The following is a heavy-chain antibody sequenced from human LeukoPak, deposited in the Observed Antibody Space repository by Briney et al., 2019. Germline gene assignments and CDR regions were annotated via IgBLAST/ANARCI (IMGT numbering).Heavy chain of an antibody. Sequence: ASVKVSCKASGYTFTSYYVHWVRQAPGQGLEWMGIINPSGGSTSYAQKFQGRVTMTRGTSTSTVYMELSSLRSEDTAVYYCASSYGSGSYYRGYYYYYYMDVWGKGTTVTISS. CDR1: GYTFTSYY. D-gene: IGHD3-10*01. J-gene: IGHJ6*03. V-gene: IGHV1-46*01. CDR3: ASSYGSGSYYRGYYYYYYMDV. CDR2: INPSGGST.